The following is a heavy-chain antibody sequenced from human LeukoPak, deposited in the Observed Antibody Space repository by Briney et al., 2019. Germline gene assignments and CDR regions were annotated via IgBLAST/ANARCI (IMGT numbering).Heavy chain of an antibody. CDR1: GFTFSSYE. J-gene: IGHJ4*02. D-gene: IGHD6-13*01. V-gene: IGHV3-48*03. CDR3: VREMLAASGLDY. Sequence: PGGSLRLSCVASGFTFSSYEITWVRQAPGKGLEWLSHISSDGTSIRSAASVKGRFTVSRDNAKNSLYLQMNNLRAEDTAIYYCVREMLAASGLDYWGQGILLTVS. CDR2: ISSDGTSI.